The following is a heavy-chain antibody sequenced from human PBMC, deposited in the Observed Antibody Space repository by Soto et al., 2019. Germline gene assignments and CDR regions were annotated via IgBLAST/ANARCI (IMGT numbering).Heavy chain of an antibody. D-gene: IGHD3-16*01. J-gene: IGHJ4*02. Sequence: ETLSLTCAVYSGSFSGYYWSWFRQPPGKGLEWIGELYQGLSIVYNPSLESRVTISGDSSKNHFSLKLRSLTAADTAVYYCARHGGYYFDYWGQGTLVTVSS. CDR3: ARHGGYYFDY. CDR2: LYQGLSI. V-gene: IGHV4-34*01. CDR1: SGSFSGYY.